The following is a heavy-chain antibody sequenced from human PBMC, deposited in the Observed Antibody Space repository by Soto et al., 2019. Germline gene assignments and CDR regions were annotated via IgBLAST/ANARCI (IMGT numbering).Heavy chain of an antibody. Sequence: ASVKVSCKASGYTFTGYYMHWVRQAPGQGLEWMGWINPNSGGTNYAQKFQGRVTMTRDTSISTAYMELSRLRSDDTAVYYCARDSIAAAGTDYGMDVWGQGTTLTVSS. J-gene: IGHJ6*02. CDR3: ARDSIAAAGTDYGMDV. V-gene: IGHV1-2*02. CDR1: GYTFTGYY. CDR2: INPNSGGT. D-gene: IGHD6-13*01.